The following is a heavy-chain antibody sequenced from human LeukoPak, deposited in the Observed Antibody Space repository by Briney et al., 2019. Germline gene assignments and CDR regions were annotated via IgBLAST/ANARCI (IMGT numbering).Heavy chain of an antibody. CDR3: ARDQRYCSSSSCPWEPFDY. J-gene: IGHJ4*02. CDR2: IKPDGSEK. CDR1: GLTFSCYW. Sequence: GESLRLSCAASGLTFSCYWMSWGRPAPGKGRQWVADIKPDGSEKFYVDSVKGRHTISRDNAKNSLYLQMNSLRAEDTAVYYCARDQRYCSSSSCPWEPFDYWGQGTLVTVSS. D-gene: IGHD2-2*01. V-gene: IGHV3-7*05.